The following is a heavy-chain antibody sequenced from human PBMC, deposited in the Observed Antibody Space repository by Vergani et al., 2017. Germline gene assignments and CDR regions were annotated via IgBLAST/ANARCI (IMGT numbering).Heavy chain of an antibody. CDR1: GYSISSGYY. CDR2: IYHSGST. CDR3: AREPGREQWLVRGGY. V-gene: IGHV4-38-2*02. J-gene: IGHJ4*02. D-gene: IGHD6-19*01. Sequence: QVQLQESGPGLVKPSETLSLTCAVSGYSISSGYYWGWIRQPPGKGLEWIGSIYHSGSTYYNPSLKSRVTISVDTSKNQCSLKLSSVTAAATAVYYCAREPGREQWLVRGGYWGQGTLVTVSS.